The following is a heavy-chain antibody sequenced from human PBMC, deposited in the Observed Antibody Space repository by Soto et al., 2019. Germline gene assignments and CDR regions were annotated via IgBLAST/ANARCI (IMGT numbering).Heavy chain of an antibody. Sequence: PGGALRLSCEASGFTFNTYRMHWVRQPPGKGLEWLASIWYDGTQKYYADSVRGRFIISRDNSKKTMYLEMNSLRAEDTAVYYCARAGGTTVTGLWHFDSWGQGT. J-gene: IGHJ4*02. CDR3: ARAGGTTVTGLWHFDS. V-gene: IGHV3-33*01. CDR1: GFTFNTYR. CDR2: IWYDGTQK. D-gene: IGHD4-17*01.